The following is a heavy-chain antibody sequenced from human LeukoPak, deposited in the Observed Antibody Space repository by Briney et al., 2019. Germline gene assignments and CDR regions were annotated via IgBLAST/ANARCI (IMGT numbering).Heavy chain of an antibody. CDR2: IYYSGST. CDR1: GGSISSYY. Sequence: SETLSLTCTVSGGSISSYYWSWIRQPPGKGLEWIGYIYYSGSTSYNPSLKSRVTISVDTSKNQFSLKLRSVTAADTAVYYCARYSGSYPHDAFEIWAKGQWSPSLQ. J-gene: IGHJ3*02. D-gene: IGHD1-26*01. V-gene: IGHV4-59*01. CDR3: ARYSGSYPHDAFEI.